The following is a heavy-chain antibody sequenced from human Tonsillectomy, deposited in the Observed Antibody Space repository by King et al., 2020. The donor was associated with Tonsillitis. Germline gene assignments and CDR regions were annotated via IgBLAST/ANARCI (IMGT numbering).Heavy chain of an antibody. J-gene: IGHJ6*02. V-gene: IGHV4-31*03. CDR1: GGSISSGGYY. D-gene: IGHD3-9*01. CDR2: IYYSGRT. Sequence: QLQESGPGLVKPSQPLSLTGTVSGGSISSGGYYWSWIRQHPGKGLEWIGYIYYSGRTYYNPSLKSRVTISVDTSKNQFSLKLSSVTAADTAVYYCARVPTYYDILTGYATQGVDVWGQGTTVTVSS. CDR3: ARVPTYYDILTGYATQGVDV.